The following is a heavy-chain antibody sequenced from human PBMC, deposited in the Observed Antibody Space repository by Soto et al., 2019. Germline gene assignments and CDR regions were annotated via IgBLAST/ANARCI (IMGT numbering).Heavy chain of an antibody. CDR3: ARGKLGYSSGWYYDY. V-gene: IGHV4-34*01. D-gene: IGHD6-19*01. J-gene: IGHJ4*02. Sequence: SETLSLTCAVYGGSFSGYYWIWIRHPPGKGLEWTVEINHSGSTNYNPSLKSRVTISVDTSKNQFSLKLSSVTAADTAVYYCARGKLGYSSGWYYDYWGQGTLVTVSS. CDR1: GGSFSGYY. CDR2: INHSGST.